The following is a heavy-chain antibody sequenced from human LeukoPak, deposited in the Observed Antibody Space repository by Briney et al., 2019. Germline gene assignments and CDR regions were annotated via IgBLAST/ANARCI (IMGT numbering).Heavy chain of an antibody. Sequence: GGSLRLSCAASGFTFSDYYMSWIRQAPGKGLEWVSAISGSGGSTYYADSVKGRFTISRDNSKNTLYLQMNSLRAEDTAVYYCAKDSLEYSYVGGRFAPWGRGPLVTV. CDR2: ISGSGGST. V-gene: IGHV3-23*01. CDR1: GFTFSDYY. CDR3: AKDSLEYSYVGGRFAP. J-gene: IGHJ5*02. D-gene: IGHD5-18*01.